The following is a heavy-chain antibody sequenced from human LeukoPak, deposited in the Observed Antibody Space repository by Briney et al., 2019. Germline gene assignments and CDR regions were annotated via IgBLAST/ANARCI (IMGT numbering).Heavy chain of an antibody. V-gene: IGHV4-4*07. D-gene: IGHD2-15*01. Sequence: SETLSLTCTVSGGSICNDYWSWIRQPAGKGLEWIGRIHVGGTTNYNPSFTSRLTISLDKSKNQFSLKLSSVTAADTAVYYCARDDQLGYCSGGTCNPHYFYYMDVWGKGTTVTVSS. CDR3: ARDDQLGYCSGGTCNPHYFYYMDV. J-gene: IGHJ6*03. CDR1: GGSICNDY. CDR2: IHVGGTT.